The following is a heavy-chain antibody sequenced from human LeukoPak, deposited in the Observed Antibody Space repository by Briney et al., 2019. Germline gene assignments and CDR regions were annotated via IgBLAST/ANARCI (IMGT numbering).Heavy chain of an antibody. D-gene: IGHD3-10*01. J-gene: IGHJ4*02. CDR1: GYTFTSYG. Sequence: ASVKVSCKASGYTFTSYGITWVRQAPGQGLEWIGWISAYNGNTNYAQKLQSRVTMTTDTSTSTAYMELRSLRSDDTAVYYCARGGRVWFGEYETDYWGQGTLVTVSS. V-gene: IGHV1-18*01. CDR2: ISAYNGNT. CDR3: ARGGRVWFGEYETDY.